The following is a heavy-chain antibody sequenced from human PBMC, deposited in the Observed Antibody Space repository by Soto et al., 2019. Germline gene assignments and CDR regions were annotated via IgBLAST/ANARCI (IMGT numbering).Heavy chain of an antibody. CDR2: IYYSGST. CDR1: GGSISXGGYY. CDR3: ARDYDILTGYLDP. Sequence: TXSXTCTVSGGSISXGGYYWNCIRQHPGKGLEWIGYIYYSGSTYYNPSLKSRVTISLDTSKNQFSLKLSSVTAADTDVYYCARDYDILTGYLDPWGQGTLVTVSS. J-gene: IGHJ5*02. V-gene: IGHV4-31*03. D-gene: IGHD3-9*01.